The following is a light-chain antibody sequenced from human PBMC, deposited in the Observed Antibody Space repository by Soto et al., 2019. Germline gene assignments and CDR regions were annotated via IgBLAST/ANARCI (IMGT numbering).Light chain of an antibody. CDR2: GAS. J-gene: IGKJ1*01. V-gene: IGKV1-39*01. Sequence: DIQMTQSPSPLSASVGYIVTITCRASQTISTYLNWYQQKPGKAPKLLIYGASSLQSGVPSRFSGSGSGTDFTLTISRLEPEDFAVYYCQQYHNSPPTFGQGTKVDIK. CDR3: QQYHNSPPT. CDR1: QTISTY.